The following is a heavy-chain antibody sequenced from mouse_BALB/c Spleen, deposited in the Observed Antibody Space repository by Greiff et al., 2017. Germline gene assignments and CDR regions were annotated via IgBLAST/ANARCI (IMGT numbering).Heavy chain of an antibody. CDR3: ARDSGYYGSSSAWFAY. Sequence: EVQRVESGGGLVQPGGSRKLSCAASGFTFSSFGMHWVRQAPEKGLEWVAYISSGSSTIYYADTVKGRFTISRDNPKNTLFLQMTSLRSEDTAMYYCARDSGYYGSSSAWFAYWGQGTLVTVSA. D-gene: IGHD1-1*01. CDR1: GFTFSSFG. V-gene: IGHV5-17*02. J-gene: IGHJ3*01. CDR2: ISSGSSTI.